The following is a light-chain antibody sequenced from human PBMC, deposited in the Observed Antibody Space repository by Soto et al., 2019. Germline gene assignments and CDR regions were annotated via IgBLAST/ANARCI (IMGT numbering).Light chain of an antibody. J-gene: IGKJ5*01. CDR3: QQYHNWPPIT. CDR2: DAS. Sequence: ETMITQSPDTMSVSLGERATISCTASQSLRSSIAWYQQKPGQAPRLLIYDASTRATGIPARFSGSGSGTDFTLTISGLQSEDSAVYYCQQYHNWPPITCGQGTRLAI. V-gene: IGKV3-15*01. CDR1: QSLRSS.